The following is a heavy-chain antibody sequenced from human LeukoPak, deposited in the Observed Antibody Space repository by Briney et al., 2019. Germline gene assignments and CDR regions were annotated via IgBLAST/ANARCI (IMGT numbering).Heavy chain of an antibody. D-gene: IGHD3-16*01. CDR3: ARGPSYVVTFGGVINWFDH. CDR1: GYTFTSYD. J-gene: IGHJ5*02. Sequence: ASVKVSCKASGYTFTSYDINWVRQATGQGLEWMGWMNPNSGNTGYAQKFQGRVTMTRNTSISTAYMELSSLRSEDTAVYYCARGPSYVVTFGGVINWFDHWGQGTLVTVSS. V-gene: IGHV1-8*01. CDR2: MNPNSGNT.